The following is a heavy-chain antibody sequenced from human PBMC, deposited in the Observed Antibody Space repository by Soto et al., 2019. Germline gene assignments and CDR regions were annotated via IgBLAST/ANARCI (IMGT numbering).Heavy chain of an antibody. J-gene: IGHJ4*02. CDR1: GYSFTSYW. CDR3: ARLFLRGYGKSVDDY. CDR2: IDPSDSYT. V-gene: IGHV5-10-1*01. D-gene: IGHD5-18*01. Sequence: PVESLKISCNGSGYSFTSYWISWVRQMPWKGLEWMGRIDPSDSYTNYSPSFQGHVTISADKSISTAYLQWSSLKASDTAMYYCARLFLRGYGKSVDDYWGQGTLVTVSS.